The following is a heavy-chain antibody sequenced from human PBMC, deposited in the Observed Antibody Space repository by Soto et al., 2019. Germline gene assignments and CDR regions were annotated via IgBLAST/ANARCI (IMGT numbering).Heavy chain of an antibody. CDR3: AGGYDSLGMDV. J-gene: IGHJ6*02. V-gene: IGHV1-3*01. CDR2: INAGNGNA. CDR1: GYTFTSYA. D-gene: IGHD5-12*01. Sequence: GASVKVSCKASGYTFTSYAMHWVRQAPGQRLEWMGWINAGNGNAKYSQKFQGRVTITRDTSASTAYMELSSLRSEDTAVYYCAGGYDSLGMDVWGQGTTVTVSS.